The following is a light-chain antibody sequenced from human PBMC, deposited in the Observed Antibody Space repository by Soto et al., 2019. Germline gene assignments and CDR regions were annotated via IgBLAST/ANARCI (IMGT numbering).Light chain of an antibody. Sequence: QSALTQPRSVSGSPGQSVTISCTGTSSDVGDYNYVSWYQQYPGKAPKLVIYDVSKRPSGVPDRFSGSKSGNTASLTISGLLAEDEADYDCCSFAGSYTFCVFGGGTKLTVL. V-gene: IGLV2-11*01. CDR3: CSFAGSYTFCV. CDR1: SSDVGDYNY. J-gene: IGLJ3*02. CDR2: DVS.